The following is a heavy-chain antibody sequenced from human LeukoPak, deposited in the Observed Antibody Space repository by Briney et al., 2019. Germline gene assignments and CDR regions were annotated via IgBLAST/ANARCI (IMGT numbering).Heavy chain of an antibody. CDR2: INHSGST. CDR3: ARSHPRQFDIVVLPAAWGHWFDP. CDR1: GGSFSGYY. D-gene: IGHD2-2*01. Sequence: SETLSLTCAVYGGSFSGYYWSRIRQPPGKGLEWIGEINHSGSTNYNPSLKSRVTISVDTSKNQFSLKLSSVTAADTAVYYCARSHPRQFDIVVLPAAWGHWFDPWGQGTLVTVSS. V-gene: IGHV4-34*01. J-gene: IGHJ5*02.